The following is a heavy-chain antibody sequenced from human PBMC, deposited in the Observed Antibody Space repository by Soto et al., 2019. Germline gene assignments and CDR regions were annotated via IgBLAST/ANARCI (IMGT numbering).Heavy chain of an antibody. Sequence: VQLVESGGGLVQPGRSLRLSCAASGFTFDDYAMHWVRQAPGKGLEWVSGISWNSGSIGYADSVKGRFTISRDNAKNSLYLQMNSLRAEDTALYYCALSEQLVLVYWGQGTLVTVSS. CDR1: GFTFDDYA. V-gene: IGHV3-9*01. CDR2: ISWNSGSI. CDR3: ALSEQLVLVY. J-gene: IGHJ4*02. D-gene: IGHD6-13*01.